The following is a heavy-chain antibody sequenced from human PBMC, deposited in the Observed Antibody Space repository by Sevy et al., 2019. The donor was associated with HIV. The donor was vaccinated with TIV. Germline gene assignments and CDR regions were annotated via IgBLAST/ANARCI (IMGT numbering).Heavy chain of an antibody. V-gene: IGHV1-2*02. CDR2: INPNDGVT. CDR1: WYTFTDYY. J-gene: IGHJ6*02. Sequence: ASVKVSCEASWYTFTDYYIHWVRQAPGQGLEWMAWINPNDGVTNYAQRFQGGVTVTRDTSISTAYMELRRLRSDDTAIYYCARLTTMPTSDLYGMDVWGQGTTVTVSS. CDR3: ARLTTMPTSDLYGMDV. D-gene: IGHD1-1*01.